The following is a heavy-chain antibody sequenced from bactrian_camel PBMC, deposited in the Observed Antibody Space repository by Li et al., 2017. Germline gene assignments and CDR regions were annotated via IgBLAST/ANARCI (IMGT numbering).Heavy chain of an antibody. CDR1: GYSPRTQC. J-gene: IGHJ4*01. CDR2: LIPGTDAT. Sequence: HVQLVESGGGSVQIGGSLTLSCTASGYSPRTQCMGWFRQAPGKQREGVAILIPGTDATYVLDSVRGRFAISQDNAKNTPTLQMNNLRPEDTAMYYCFLSPLPGQWCVRVIGEDRPDDFGNWGQGTQVTVS. V-gene: IGHV3S54*01. D-gene: IGHD1*01. CDR3: FLSPLPGQWCVRVIGEDRPDDFGN.